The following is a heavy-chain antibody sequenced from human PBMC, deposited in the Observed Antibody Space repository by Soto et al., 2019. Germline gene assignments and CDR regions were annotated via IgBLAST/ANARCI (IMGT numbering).Heavy chain of an antibody. V-gene: IGHV4-34*01. CDR2: INHSGST. CDR3: ASRFSSSWYGFNWFDP. Sequence: SETLSLTCAVYGGSFSGYYWSWIRQPPGKGLEWIGGINHSGSTTYNPSLNSRVTISVDTSKNQFSLKLSSVTAADTAVYYCASRFSSSWYGFNWFDPWGQGTLVTVSS. CDR1: GGSFSGYY. D-gene: IGHD6-13*01. J-gene: IGHJ5*02.